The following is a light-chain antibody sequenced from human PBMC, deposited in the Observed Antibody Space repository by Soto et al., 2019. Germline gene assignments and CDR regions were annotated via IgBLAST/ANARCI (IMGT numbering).Light chain of an antibody. Sequence: IQLTHSPSSLSASVGSRFTITCRASQGISSYLAWYQQKPGKAPKLLIYAASTLQSGVPSRLRGSGYGTDLTITISSMKTEDFETYYCQQLNSYTLTFGGGTKVDIK. CDR3: QQLNSYTLT. CDR2: AAS. V-gene: IGKV1-9*01. J-gene: IGKJ4*01. CDR1: QGISSY.